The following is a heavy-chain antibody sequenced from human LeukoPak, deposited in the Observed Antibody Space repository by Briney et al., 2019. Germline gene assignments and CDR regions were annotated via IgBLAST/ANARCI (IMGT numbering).Heavy chain of an antibody. Sequence: SETLSLTCTISGDSISSHYWSWIRQPPGKGLEWIGYIYHNGVTNYYPSLKSRVTISVDTSKNQFSLKLSSVTAADTAVYYCASLPLYYDSSGSYFDYWGQGTLVTVSS. J-gene: IGHJ4*02. CDR2: IYHNGVT. V-gene: IGHV4-59*11. CDR3: ASLPLYYDSSGSYFDY. D-gene: IGHD3-22*01. CDR1: GDSISSHY.